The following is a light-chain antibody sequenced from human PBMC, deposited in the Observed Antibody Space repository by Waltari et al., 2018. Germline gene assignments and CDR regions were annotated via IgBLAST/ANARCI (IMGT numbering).Light chain of an antibody. V-gene: IGLV4-69*01. CDR1: TWHSDFA. CDR2: LNSDGSH. J-gene: IGLJ2*01. Sequence: QPVLPQSPSASASLGASVKLTCTLSTWHSDFAIAWHQQQPERGPRYLMKLNSDGSHTKGDEIPDRFSGSSSGAERYLTISSLQSEDEAAYYCQTWGSGIVTFGGGTQLTVL. CDR3: QTWGSGIVT.